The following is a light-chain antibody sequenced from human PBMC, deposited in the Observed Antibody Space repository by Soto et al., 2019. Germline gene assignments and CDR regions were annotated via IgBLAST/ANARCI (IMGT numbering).Light chain of an antibody. CDR2: GAS. V-gene: IGKV3-15*01. J-gene: IGKJ4*01. Sequence: EIVMTQSPVTLSVSPGERATLSCRASQSVSGNLAWYQQKPGQALMLLIYGASTRATGIPARFSGSGSGTEFTLTISSLQSEDFAVYYCQQYNKWPLTFGGGTKVEIK. CDR3: QQYNKWPLT. CDR1: QSVSGN.